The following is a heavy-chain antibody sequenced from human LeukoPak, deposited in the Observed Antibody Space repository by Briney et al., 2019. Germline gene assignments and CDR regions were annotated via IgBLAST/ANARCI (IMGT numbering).Heavy chain of an antibody. CDR3: VGGYMAAGGYDY. CDR1: GFTFSNYA. D-gene: IGHD6-13*01. CDR2: ISASGGST. J-gene: IGHJ4*02. V-gene: IGHV3-23*01. Sequence: GGSLRLSCAASGFTFSNYAMSWVRQAPGKGLEWVSVISASGGSTYYADSVKGRFTISRDNSKNSLYLQMNSLRAEDTAVYYCVGGYMAAGGYDYWGQGTLVTVSS.